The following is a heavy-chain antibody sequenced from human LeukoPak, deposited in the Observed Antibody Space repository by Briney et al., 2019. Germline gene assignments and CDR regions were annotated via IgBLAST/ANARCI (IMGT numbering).Heavy chain of an antibody. CDR2: TSYDGSNK. CDR3: ARDSGTTGTTSGYSAFDI. V-gene: IGHV3-30*03. J-gene: IGHJ3*02. Sequence: GGSLRVSCAASGFTFSSYGMHWVRQAPGKGLEWVAVTSYDGSNKYYADSVKGRFTISRDNSKNTLYLQMNSLRAEDTAVYYCARDSGTTGTTSGYSAFDIWGQGTMVTVSS. CDR1: GFTFSSYG. D-gene: IGHD1-1*01.